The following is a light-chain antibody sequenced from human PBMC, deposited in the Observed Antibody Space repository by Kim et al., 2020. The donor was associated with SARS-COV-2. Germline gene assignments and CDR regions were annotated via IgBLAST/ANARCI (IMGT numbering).Light chain of an antibody. J-gene: IGKJ4*01. CDR1: QSVSSN. V-gene: IGKV3-15*01. CDR3: QQYNNWPPVT. CDR2: GAS. Sequence: EIVMTQSPATLSVSPGESATLSCRASQSVSSNLAWYQHKVGQAPRLLIYGASTRATSIPARFSGSGSGTEFTLTISSLQSEDFAVYYCQQYNNWPPVTFGGGTKVDIK.